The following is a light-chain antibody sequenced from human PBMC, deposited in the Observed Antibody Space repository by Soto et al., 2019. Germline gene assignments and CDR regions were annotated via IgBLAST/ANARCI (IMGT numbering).Light chain of an antibody. Sequence: QSVLTQPPSLSGAPGQRVTISCTGSGSNIGAPYDVHWYQHLPGTAPKLLIYRNDQRPSGVPDRISGSRSGTSASLAIIGLRSEDEADYYCASWDDTLSVPIFGGGTKLTVL. CDR1: GSNIGAPYD. CDR2: RND. CDR3: ASWDDTLSVPI. V-gene: IGLV1-47*01. J-gene: IGLJ2*01.